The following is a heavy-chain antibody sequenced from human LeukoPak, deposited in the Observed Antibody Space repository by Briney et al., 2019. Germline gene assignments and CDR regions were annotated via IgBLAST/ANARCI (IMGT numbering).Heavy chain of an antibody. Sequence: GGSLRLSCAASGFTFSSYSMNWVRQAPGKGLEWVSSISSSSYIYYADSLKGRFIISRDNAKNSLYLQMNGLRVEDTAVYYCATDNGGYALDYWGQGTLVTVSS. J-gene: IGHJ4*02. CDR3: ATDNGGYALDY. V-gene: IGHV3-21*01. CDR1: GFTFSSYS. CDR2: ISSSSYI. D-gene: IGHD5-12*01.